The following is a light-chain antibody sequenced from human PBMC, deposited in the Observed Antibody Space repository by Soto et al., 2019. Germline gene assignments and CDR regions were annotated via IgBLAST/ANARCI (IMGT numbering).Light chain of an antibody. Sequence: EIVLTQSPATLSLSPGERATLSCRASQSVRSYLAWYQQTPGQAPRLLIYDASNRETGIPARFSGSGSGTEFTLTISSLEPEDFAVYYCQQRSNWTLTFGGGTQVDIK. CDR1: QSVRSY. CDR3: QQRSNWTLT. V-gene: IGKV3-11*01. J-gene: IGKJ4*01. CDR2: DAS.